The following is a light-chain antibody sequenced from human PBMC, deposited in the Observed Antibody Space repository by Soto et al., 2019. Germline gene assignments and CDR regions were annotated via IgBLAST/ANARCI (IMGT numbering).Light chain of an antibody. CDR1: QSVSSSY. J-gene: IGKJ2*01. Sequence: EIVLTQSPGTLSLSPGERATLSCRASQSVSSSYLAWYQQKPGQAPRLLIYGASSRATSIPDRCSGSGSGTDFTLTISRLEPEDVAVYYCQQYGSSAYTFGQGTKLEIK. CDR2: GAS. CDR3: QQYGSSAYT. V-gene: IGKV3-20*01.